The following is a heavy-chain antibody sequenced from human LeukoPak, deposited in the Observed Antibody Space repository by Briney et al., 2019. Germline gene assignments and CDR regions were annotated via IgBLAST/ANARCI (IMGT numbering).Heavy chain of an antibody. V-gene: IGHV3-48*03. CDR1: GFTFSSYE. J-gene: IGHJ6*04. D-gene: IGHD3-10*02. CDR3: AELGITMIGGV. Sequence: GGCLRLSCAASGFTFSSYEMNWVRQAPGKGLEWGSYISSSGSTIYYADSVKGRFTISRDNAKNSLYLQMNSLRAEDTAVYYCAELGITMIGGVWGKGTTVTISS. CDR2: ISSSGSTI.